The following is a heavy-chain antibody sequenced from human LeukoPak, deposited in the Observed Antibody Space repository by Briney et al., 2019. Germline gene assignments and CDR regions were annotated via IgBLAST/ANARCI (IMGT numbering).Heavy chain of an antibody. CDR3: ATNYDILTGQYYFDY. CDR2: IYPGDSDT. CDR1: GYSFSNYW. D-gene: IGHD3-9*01. Sequence: GESLKISCKASGYSFSNYWIGWVRQMPGKGLEWMGIIYPGDSDTTYSPSFQGQVTISADKSISAAYLQWSSLKASDTAMYYCATNYDILTGQYYFDYWGQGTLVTVSS. J-gene: IGHJ4*02. V-gene: IGHV5-51*01.